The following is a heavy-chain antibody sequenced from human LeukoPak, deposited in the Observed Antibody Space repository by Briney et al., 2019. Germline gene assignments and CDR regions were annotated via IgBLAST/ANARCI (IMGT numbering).Heavy chain of an antibody. CDR2: IYYSGST. Sequence: SETLSLTCTVSGGSISSSSYYWGWIRQPPGKGLEWIGSIYYSGSTYYNPSLKSRVTISVDTSKNQFSLKLSSVTAADTAVYYCARSPYGDYPPTDFDYWGQGTLVTVSS. CDR1: GGSISSSSYY. J-gene: IGHJ4*02. CDR3: ARSPYGDYPPTDFDY. V-gene: IGHV4-39*07. D-gene: IGHD4-17*01.